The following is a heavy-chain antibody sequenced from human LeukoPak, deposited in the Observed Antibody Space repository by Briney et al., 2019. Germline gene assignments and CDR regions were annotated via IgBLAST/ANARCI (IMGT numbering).Heavy chain of an antibody. V-gene: IGHV1-18*01. CDR1: GYTFTSYG. D-gene: IGHD6-13*01. Sequence: ASVKVSCKASGYTFTSYGISWVRQAPGLGLEWMGWISAYNGNTNYAQKLQGRVTMTTDTSTSTAYMELRSLRSDDTAVYYCAREYSWWDMAYYGMDVWGQGTTVTVSS. CDR2: ISAYNGNT. J-gene: IGHJ6*02. CDR3: AREYSWWDMAYYGMDV.